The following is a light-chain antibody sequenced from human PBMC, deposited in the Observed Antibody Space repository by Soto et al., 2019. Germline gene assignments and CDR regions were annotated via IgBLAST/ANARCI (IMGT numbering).Light chain of an antibody. CDR3: QQYNSYSVT. CDR2: AAS. Sequence: DLQMTQSASSLSASVGDRVTITCRASQDISSYLNWYQQKPGKAPKLLIYAASSLQSGVPSRFSGSGSGTDFTLTISSLQPEDFATYYCQQYNSYSVTFGQGTKVDIK. CDR1: QDISSY. V-gene: IGKV1-39*01. J-gene: IGKJ1*01.